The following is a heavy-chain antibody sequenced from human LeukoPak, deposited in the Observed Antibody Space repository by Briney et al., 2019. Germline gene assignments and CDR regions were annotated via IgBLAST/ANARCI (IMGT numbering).Heavy chain of an antibody. V-gene: IGHV1-2*02. CDR1: GYTFTGYY. D-gene: IGHD3-10*01. CDR2: INPNSGGT. CDR3: ARTFYYGSGSARYMDV. Sequence: ASVKVSCKASGYTFTGYYMHWVRQAPGQGLEWMGWINPNSGGTNYAQKFQGRGTMTRDTSISTACMELSRLRSDDTAMYYVARTFYYGSGSARYMDVWGKGTTVTVSS. J-gene: IGHJ6*03.